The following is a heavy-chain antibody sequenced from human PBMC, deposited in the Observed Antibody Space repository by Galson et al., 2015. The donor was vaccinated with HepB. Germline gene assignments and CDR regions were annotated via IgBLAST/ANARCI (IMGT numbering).Heavy chain of an antibody. V-gene: IGHV3-30*18. D-gene: IGHD6-19*01. CDR1: GFSFTRHG. CDR2: ISYDGKNK. Sequence: SLRLSCAASGFSFTRHGMHWVRQAPGKGLEWVAAISYDGKNKYYADSVRGRFTISRDSSKNTVYLQISSLRADDMAVYYCAKDGRTSGWYNPFYFHFYMDVWGKGTTVTVSS. CDR3: AKDGRTSGWYNPFYFHFYMDV. J-gene: IGHJ6*03.